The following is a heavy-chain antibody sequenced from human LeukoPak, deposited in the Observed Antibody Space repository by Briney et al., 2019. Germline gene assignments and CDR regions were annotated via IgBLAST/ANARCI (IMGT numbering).Heavy chain of an antibody. CDR1: GYTFTSYG. V-gene: IGHV1-18*01. D-gene: IGHD5-18*01. Sequence: ASVKVSCKASGYTFTSYGISWVRQAPGQGLEWMGWISAYNGNTNYAQKLQGRVTMTTDTSTSTAYMELRSLRSDDTAVYYCARDLVDTAMVYPYFDYWGQGTLVTVSS. J-gene: IGHJ4*02. CDR2: ISAYNGNT. CDR3: ARDLVDTAMVYPYFDY.